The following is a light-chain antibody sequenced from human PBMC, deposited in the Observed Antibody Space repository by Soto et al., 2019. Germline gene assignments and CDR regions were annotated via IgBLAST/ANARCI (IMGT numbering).Light chain of an antibody. CDR2: EVS. CDR3: TSYVGSNIWV. J-gene: IGLJ3*02. Sequence: QSALTQPPSASGSPGQSVTISCTGTSSDVGAYKYVSWYQQYPGKAPKLMIYEVSKRPSGVPDRSSGSKSGNTASLTASGLQAEDEADYYCTSYVGSNIWVFGGGTKLTVL. CDR1: SSDVGAYKY. V-gene: IGLV2-8*01.